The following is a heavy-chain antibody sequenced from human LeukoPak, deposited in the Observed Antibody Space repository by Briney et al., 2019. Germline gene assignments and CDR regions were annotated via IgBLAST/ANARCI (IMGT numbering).Heavy chain of an antibody. D-gene: IGHD3-22*01. CDR3: ARGGLASGYHSNDGFDI. J-gene: IGHJ3*02. CDR2: IYYSGST. CDR1: GGSISGYY. Sequence: SETLSLTCTVSGGSISGYYWSWIRQPPGKGLEWIGYIYYSGSTKYSPSLKSRVTISVDTSKDQFSLRLDSLITADTAVYYCARGGLASGYHSNDGFDIWGQGTMVSVS. V-gene: IGHV4-59*01.